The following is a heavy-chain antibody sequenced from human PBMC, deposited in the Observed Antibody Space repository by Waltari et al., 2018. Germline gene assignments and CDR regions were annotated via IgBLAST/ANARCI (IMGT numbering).Heavy chain of an antibody. D-gene: IGHD5-18*01. CDR1: GYTFTDYY. CDR3: ARVTLDAFDI. CDR2: VDPEDGET. V-gene: IGHV1-69-2*01. Sequence: EVQLVQSGAEVKKPGATVKLSCKASGYTFTDYYLHWVQQAPGKGLEWMGRVDPEDGETIYAEKFQGRVTITADTSTDTAYMELSSLRSEDTAVYYCARVTLDAFDIWGQGTMVTVSS. J-gene: IGHJ3*02.